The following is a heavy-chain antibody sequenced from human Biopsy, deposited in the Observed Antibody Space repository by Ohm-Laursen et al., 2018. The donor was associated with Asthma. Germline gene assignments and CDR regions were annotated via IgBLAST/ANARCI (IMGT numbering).Heavy chain of an antibody. V-gene: IGHV3-30*03. CDR2: LSYNGNNK. J-gene: IGHJ4*02. CDR1: GFILSNYD. D-gene: IGHD3-3*01. Sequence: SLRLSCAASGFILSNYDMHWVRQAPGKGLEWVAVLSYNGNNKYYADSVNGRFTVSRDDSKNTLYLQMNSLRPDDTAVYYCARDVMEWYLPAFDFWGQGTLVTVSS. CDR3: ARDVMEWYLPAFDF.